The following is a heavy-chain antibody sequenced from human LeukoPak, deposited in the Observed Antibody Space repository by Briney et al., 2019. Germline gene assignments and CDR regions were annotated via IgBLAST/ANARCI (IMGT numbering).Heavy chain of an antibody. CDR2: ISASGGST. CDR1: EFTFNNYA. D-gene: IGHD3-22*01. V-gene: IGHV3-23*01. CDR3: TKGFGNYYESSGYYFDY. Sequence: GGSLRLSCAASEFTFNNYAMSWVRQAPGKGLEWVSGISASGGSTYYADSVKGRFTISRDNSKNTLYLQMNSLRAEDTAIYYCTKGFGNYYESSGYYFDYWGQGTLVTGSS. J-gene: IGHJ4*02.